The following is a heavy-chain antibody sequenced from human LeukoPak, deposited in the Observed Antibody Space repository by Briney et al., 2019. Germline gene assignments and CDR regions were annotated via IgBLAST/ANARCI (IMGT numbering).Heavy chain of an antibody. V-gene: IGHV3-7*01. Sequence: PGGSLRLSCAASGFTFSSYWMNWVRQAPGKRLEWVANIKQDGSEKYYVDSVKGRFTISRDNANNSLYLQMNSLRAEDTAVYYCARTYYDILTGYNPYFDYWGQGILVTVSS. D-gene: IGHD3-9*01. CDR3: ARTYYDILTGYNPYFDY. J-gene: IGHJ4*02. CDR2: IKQDGSEK. CDR1: GFTFSSYW.